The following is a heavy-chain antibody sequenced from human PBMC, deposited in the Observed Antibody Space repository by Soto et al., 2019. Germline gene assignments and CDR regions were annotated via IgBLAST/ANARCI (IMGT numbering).Heavy chain of an antibody. V-gene: IGHV4-34*01. D-gene: IGHD3-10*01. J-gene: IGHJ4*02. Sequence: SETLSLTCAVYGGSFSGYYWSWIRQPPGKGLEWIGEINHSGSTNYNPSLKSRVTISVDTSKNQFSLKLSSVTAADTAVYYCARGRDYYGSGSYRSFDDWGQGTLVT. CDR2: INHSGST. CDR3: ARGRDYYGSGSYRSFDD. CDR1: GGSFSGYY.